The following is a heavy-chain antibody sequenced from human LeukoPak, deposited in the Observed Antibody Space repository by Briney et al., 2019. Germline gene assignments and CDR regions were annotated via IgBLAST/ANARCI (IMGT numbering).Heavy chain of an antibody. CDR1: GYTFISYA. J-gene: IGHJ3*02. V-gene: IGHV7-4-1*02. D-gene: IGHD5-12*01. Sequence: ASVKVSCKASGYTFISYAMNWVRQAPGQGLEWMGWINTNTGNPTYAQGFTGRFVSSLDTSVSTAYLQISSLKAEDTAVYYCARDAGVSGYGDDPFDIWGQGTMVTVSS. CDR2: INTNTGNP. CDR3: ARDAGVSGYGDDPFDI.